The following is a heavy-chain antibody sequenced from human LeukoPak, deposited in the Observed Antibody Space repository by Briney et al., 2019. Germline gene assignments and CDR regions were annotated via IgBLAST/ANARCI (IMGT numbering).Heavy chain of an antibody. CDR1: GFTFSTYG. J-gene: IGHJ3*02. Sequence: PGGSLRLSCAASGFTFSTYGMHWVRQAPGKGLEWVAVMWSDGTTKYYSGSVKGRFTISRDIGENTLYLQMNSLRVEDTAVYYCARDPAYCASTTCYGAAFDIWGQGTMVTVSS. D-gene: IGHD2-2*01. CDR3: ARDPAYCASTTCYGAAFDI. V-gene: IGHV3-33*01. CDR2: MWSDGTTK.